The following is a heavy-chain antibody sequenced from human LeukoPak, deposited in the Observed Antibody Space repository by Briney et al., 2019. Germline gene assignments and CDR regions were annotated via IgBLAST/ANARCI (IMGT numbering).Heavy chain of an antibody. CDR1: VYTLYRCC. CDR2: IKQDGSEK. V-gene: IGHV3-7*01. J-gene: IGHJ4*02. Sequence: PGGSLRLSCAASVYTLYRCCMRWLRQAPGKGLEWVANIKQDGSEKYYVDSAKGRFTISRDNAKNSLYLQMNSLRAEDTAVYYCGRVRENILRLLSVSRLDYWGQGTLVTVSS. D-gene: IGHD5/OR15-5a*01. CDR3: GRVRENILRLLSVSRLDY.